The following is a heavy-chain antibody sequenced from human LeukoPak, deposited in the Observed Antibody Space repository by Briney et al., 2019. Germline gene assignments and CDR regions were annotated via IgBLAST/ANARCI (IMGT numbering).Heavy chain of an antibody. CDR1: GYSFTSYW. Sequence: HGESLKISCKGSGYSFTSYWIGWVRQMPGEGLEWMGFIYPGDSDTRYSPSFQGQVTISADKSISTAYLQWSSLKASDTAMYYCTRHVTYTLPAEGWFDPWGQGTLVTVSS. CDR3: TRHVTYTLPAEGWFDP. D-gene: IGHD3-16*01. J-gene: IGHJ5*02. CDR2: IYPGDSDT. V-gene: IGHV5-51*01.